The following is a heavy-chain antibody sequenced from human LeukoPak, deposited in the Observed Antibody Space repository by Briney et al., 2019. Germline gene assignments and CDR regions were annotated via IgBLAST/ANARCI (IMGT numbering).Heavy chain of an antibody. CDR3: ASAIGSIWYEFDY. CDR1: GFTLNSYA. CDR2: ISSSGGYT. J-gene: IGHJ4*02. D-gene: IGHD6-13*01. V-gene: IGHV3-23*01. Sequence: PGGSLRLSCVASGFTLNSYAMNWVRRAPGKGLEWVSAISSSGGYTYYAGSVKGRFTISRDNSKNTLYLQMNSLRADDTAVYYCASAIGSIWYEFDYWGQGTLVTVSS.